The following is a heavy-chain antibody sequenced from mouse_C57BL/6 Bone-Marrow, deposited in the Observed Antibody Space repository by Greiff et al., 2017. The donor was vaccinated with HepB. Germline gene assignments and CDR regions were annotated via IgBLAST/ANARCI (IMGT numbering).Heavy chain of an antibody. CDR2: IHPNSGST. CDR3: ARSEYYGSSHYYAMDY. D-gene: IGHD1-1*01. CDR1: GYTFTSYW. V-gene: IGHV1-64*01. Sequence: QVQLQQPGAELVKPGASVKLSCKASGYTFTSYWMHWVKQRPGQGLEWIGMIHPNSGSTNYNEKFKSKATLTVDKSSSTAYMQLSSLTSEDSAVYYCARSEYYGSSHYYAMDYWGQGTSVTVSS. J-gene: IGHJ4*01.